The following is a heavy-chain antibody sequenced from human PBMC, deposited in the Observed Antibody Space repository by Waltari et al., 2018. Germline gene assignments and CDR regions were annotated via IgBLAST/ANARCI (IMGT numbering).Heavy chain of an antibody. J-gene: IGHJ5*02. CDR2: IGGTHSNI. Sequence: EVRLAESGGGLVKPGGSLRLSCIASGFEFSDWDMNWVRQTPGPGREWVLSIGGTHSNIFYAESVKGRFIVSRDNAKSSLYLQMDNLRAEDSGLYYCTRDLYGSGGDWFDPWGQGTLVTVSS. D-gene: IGHD3-10*01. V-gene: IGHV3-21*01. CDR3: TRDLYGSGGDWFDP. CDR1: GFEFSDWD.